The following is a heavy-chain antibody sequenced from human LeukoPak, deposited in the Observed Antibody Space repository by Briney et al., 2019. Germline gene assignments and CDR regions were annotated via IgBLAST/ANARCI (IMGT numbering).Heavy chain of an antibody. CDR2: IYNSGST. CDR1: GDSIDSGGFS. Sequence: SETLSLTCVVSGDSIDSGGFSWSWLRQAPGKGLEWIGYIYNSGSTFYNPSLESRLTISIDMSKNQMSMRLDSVTAADTAVYFCAKYSLSRETFQHWGQGTLVTVSS. V-gene: IGHV4-30-4*07. D-gene: IGHD5/OR15-5a*01. CDR3: AKYSLSRETFQH. J-gene: IGHJ1*01.